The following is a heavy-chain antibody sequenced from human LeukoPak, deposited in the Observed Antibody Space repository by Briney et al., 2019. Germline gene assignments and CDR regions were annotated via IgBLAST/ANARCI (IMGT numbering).Heavy chain of an antibody. J-gene: IGHJ4*02. CDR2: IYYSGST. V-gene: IGHV4-59*05. CDR1: GGSISSYY. CDR3: ARADILTGSPRVPFFDY. D-gene: IGHD3-9*01. Sequence: SETLSLTCTVSGGSISSYYWSWIRQPPGKGLEWIGSIYYSGSTYYNPSLKSRVTISVDTSKNQFSLKLSSVTAADTAVYYCARADILTGSPRVPFFDYWGQGTLVTVSS.